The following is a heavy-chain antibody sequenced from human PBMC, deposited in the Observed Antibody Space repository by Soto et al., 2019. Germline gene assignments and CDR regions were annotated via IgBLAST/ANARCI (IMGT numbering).Heavy chain of an antibody. CDR3: ARAYYYDSSGYLV. V-gene: IGHV1-2*02. D-gene: IGHD3-22*01. CDR2: INPNSGGT. J-gene: IGHJ4*02. CDR1: GYTFTGYY. Sequence: ASVKVSCKASGYTFTGYYMHWVRQAPGQGLEWMGWINPNSGGTDYAQKFQGRVTMTRDTSISTAYMELSRLRSDDTAVYYCARAYYYDSSGYLVWGQGTLVTVSS.